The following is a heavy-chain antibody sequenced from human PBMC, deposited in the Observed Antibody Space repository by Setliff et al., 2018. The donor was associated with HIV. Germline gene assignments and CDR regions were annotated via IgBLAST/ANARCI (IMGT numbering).Heavy chain of an antibody. D-gene: IGHD6-13*01. J-gene: IGHJ6*03. CDR1: GDSISRGAYY. CDR2: VHANGDT. V-gene: IGHV4-61*02. CDR3: ARCPSDHLTEAGKKTFYYYYMDV. Sequence: SETLSLTCTVSGDSISRGAYYWSWIRQPAEKGLEWIGRVHANGDTSYNPSLRSRAIISLGTAKNQFSLTLVSVTAADTALYYCARCPSDHLTEAGKKTFYYYYMDVWGKGTTVTVSS.